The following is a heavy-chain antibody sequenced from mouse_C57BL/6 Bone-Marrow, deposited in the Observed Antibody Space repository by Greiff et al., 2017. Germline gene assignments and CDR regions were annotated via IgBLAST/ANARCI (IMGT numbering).Heavy chain of an antibody. J-gene: IGHJ3*01. D-gene: IGHD3-2*02. CDR2: IDPNSGGT. V-gene: IGHV1-72*01. Sequence: QVQLQQPGAELVKPGASVKLSCKASGYTFTSYWMHWVKQRPGRGLEWIGRIDPNSGGTKYNEKFKSKATLTVDKPSSTAYMQLSSLTSEVSAVYYCARKTAQATSWVAYWGQGTLVTVSA. CDR3: ARKTAQATSWVAY. CDR1: GYTFTSYW.